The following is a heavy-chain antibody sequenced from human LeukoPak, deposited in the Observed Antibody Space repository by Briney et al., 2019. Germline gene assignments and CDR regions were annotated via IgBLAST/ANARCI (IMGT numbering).Heavy chain of an antibody. CDR2: ISYDGSNK. Sequence: PGGSLRLSCAASGFNFKNYWMHWVRQAPGKGLEWVAVISYDGSNKYYADSVKGRFTISRDNSKNTLYLQMNSLRAEDTAVYYCARSRYIVGGHFDYWGQGTLVTVSS. D-gene: IGHD2-15*01. J-gene: IGHJ4*02. V-gene: IGHV3-30-3*01. CDR3: ARSRYIVGGHFDY. CDR1: GFNFKNYW.